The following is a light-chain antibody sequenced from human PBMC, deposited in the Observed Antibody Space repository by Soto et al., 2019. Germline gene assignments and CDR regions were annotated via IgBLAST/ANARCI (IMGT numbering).Light chain of an antibody. J-gene: IGLJ2*01. V-gene: IGLV2-14*01. CDR3: TSYTGSSTYVV. CDR1: SSDIGGYNF. Sequence: QSALTQPASVSGSPGQWITISCTGTSSDIGGYNFVSWYQQHPGKAPKLMIYDVSNRPSGVSNRFSGSKSGPTASLTISGLQAEDEADYSCTSYTGSSTYVVFGGGTKLTVL. CDR2: DVS.